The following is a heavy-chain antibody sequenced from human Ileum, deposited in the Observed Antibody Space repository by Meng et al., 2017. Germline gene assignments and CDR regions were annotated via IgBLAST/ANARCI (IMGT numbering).Heavy chain of an antibody. CDR2: ISGRVGGT. V-gene: IGHV3-23*01. CDR3: AKGGSGSYNTYFDS. CDR1: GFTFSTYG. J-gene: IGHJ4*01. Sequence: GGSLRLSCGVSGFTFSTYGMSWVRQAPGKGLEWVSGISGRVGGTYYADSVNGRFTISRDSSKNTLYLQMSSLRADDTAVYYCAKGGSGSYNTYFDSWGHGTLVTVSS. D-gene: IGHD1-26*01.